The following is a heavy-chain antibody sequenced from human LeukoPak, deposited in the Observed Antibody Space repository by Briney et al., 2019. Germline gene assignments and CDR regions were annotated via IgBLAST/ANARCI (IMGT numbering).Heavy chain of an antibody. CDR3: ARDEGAAGKYYMEV. D-gene: IGHD6-13*01. J-gene: IGHJ6*03. CDR1: GGSFSGYY. Sequence: PSETLSLTCAVYGGSFSGYYWSWLRQPPGKGLEWLGEINHSGSTNYNPSLKSRVTISVDTSKNQFSLKLSSVTAADTAVYYCARDEGAAGKYYMEVWGKGTTVTVSS. V-gene: IGHV4-34*01. CDR2: INHSGST.